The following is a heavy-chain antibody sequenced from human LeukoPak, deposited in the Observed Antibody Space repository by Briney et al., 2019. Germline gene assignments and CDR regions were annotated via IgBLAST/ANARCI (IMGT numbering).Heavy chain of an antibody. D-gene: IGHD6-13*01. CDR3: ASAGYSSSWYWS. CDR2: ISSSSSYI. CDR1: GFTFSSYS. J-gene: IGHJ4*02. Sequence: GGSLRLSCAASGFTFSSYSMNWVRQAPGKGLEWVSSISSSSSYIYYADSVKGRFTISRDNAKNSLYLQMSSLRAEDTAVYYCASAGYSSSWYWSWGQGTLVTVSS. V-gene: IGHV3-21*01.